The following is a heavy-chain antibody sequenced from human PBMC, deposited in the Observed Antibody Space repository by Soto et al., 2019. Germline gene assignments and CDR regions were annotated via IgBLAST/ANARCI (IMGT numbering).Heavy chain of an antibody. Sequence: PGGSLRLCCAASGFTFSSCWMSLVRQAAEKRQEWVANIKQDGSEKYYVDSVKGRFTIARDNAKNSLYLQMNSLRAEDTAVYYCARDTYYGSGNYNWFDPWGQGTLVTVSS. CDR1: GFTFSSCW. CDR3: ARDTYYGSGNYNWFDP. J-gene: IGHJ5*02. D-gene: IGHD3-10*01. CDR2: IKQDGSEK. V-gene: IGHV3-7*03.